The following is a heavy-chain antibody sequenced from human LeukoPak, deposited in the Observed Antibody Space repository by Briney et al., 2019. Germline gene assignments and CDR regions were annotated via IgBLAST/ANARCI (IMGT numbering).Heavy chain of an antibody. D-gene: IGHD5-18*01. CDR3: ARRRYSYGQFGY. CDR1: GGSISSSSYY. V-gene: IGHV4-39*01. Sequence: SETLSLTCTVSGGSISSSSYYWGWIRQPPGKGLEWVGSIYYSGSTYYNPSLKGRVTISVDTSKNQFSLKLSSVTAADTAVYYCARRRYSYGQFGYWGQGTLVTVSS. J-gene: IGHJ4*02. CDR2: IYYSGST.